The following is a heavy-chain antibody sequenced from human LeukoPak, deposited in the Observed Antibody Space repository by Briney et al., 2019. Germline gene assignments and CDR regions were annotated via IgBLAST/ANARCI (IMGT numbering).Heavy chain of an antibody. V-gene: IGHV2-70*11. CDR2: IDWDDDK. D-gene: IGHD3-10*01. CDR3: ARGVISRTTGWFDP. J-gene: IGHJ5*02. Sequence: SGPAQVKPTQTLTLTCTSSGFSLSPRGICVRWIRHPPVKALEWPARIDWDDDKYYTTSLKTRLTISKETSKNQVVLTMTNMDPVDTATYYCARGVISRTTGWFDPWGQGTLVTVSS. CDR1: GFSLSPRGIC.